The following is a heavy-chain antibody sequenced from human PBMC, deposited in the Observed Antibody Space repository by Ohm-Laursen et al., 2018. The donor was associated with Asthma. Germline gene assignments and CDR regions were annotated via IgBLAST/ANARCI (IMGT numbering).Heavy chain of an antibody. D-gene: IGHD3-3*01. CDR3: ARDVMEWYLPAFDF. V-gene: IGHV3-30-3*01. CDR1: GFTFSSYA. J-gene: IGHJ4*02. CDR2: ISYDGSNK. Sequence: SLRLSCAASGFTFSSYAMHWVRQAPGKGLEWVAVISYDGSNKYYADSVKGRFTISRDNSKNTPYLQMNSLRPDDTAVYYCARDVMEWYLPAFDFWGQGTLVTVSS.